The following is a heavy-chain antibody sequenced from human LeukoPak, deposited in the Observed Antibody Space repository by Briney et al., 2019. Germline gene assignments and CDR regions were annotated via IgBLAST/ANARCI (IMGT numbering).Heavy chain of an antibody. D-gene: IGHD5-18*01. CDR2: IYYSGST. CDR1: GGSISSYY. Sequence: PSETLSLTCTVSGGSISSYYWSWTRQPPGKGLEWIGYIYYSGSTNYNPSLKSRVTISVDTSKNQFSLKLSSVTAADTAVYYCARDGGGYSYYLDYWGQGTLVTVSS. V-gene: IGHV4-59*01. J-gene: IGHJ4*02. CDR3: ARDGGGYSYYLDY.